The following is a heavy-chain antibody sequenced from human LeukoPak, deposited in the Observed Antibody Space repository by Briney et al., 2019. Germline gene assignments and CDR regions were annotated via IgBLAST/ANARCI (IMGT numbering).Heavy chain of an antibody. D-gene: IGHD2-15*01. J-gene: IGHJ6*03. V-gene: IGHV3-48*03. CDR2: ISSSGSTI. Sequence: GGSLRLSCAASGFTFSSYEMNWVRQAPGKGLEWVSYISSSGSTIYYADSVKGRFTISRDNSKNTLYLQMNSLRAEDTAIYYCAKNGDRGAYCTGGTCYPYFYYYMDVWGKGPRSPS. CDR1: GFTFSSYE. CDR3: AKNGDRGAYCTGGTCYPYFYYYMDV.